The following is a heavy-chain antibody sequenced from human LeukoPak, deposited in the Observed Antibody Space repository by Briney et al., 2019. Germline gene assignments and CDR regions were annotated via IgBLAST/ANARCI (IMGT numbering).Heavy chain of an antibody. D-gene: IGHD3-10*01. CDR1: GGSISSSSYY. V-gene: IGHV4-39*07. CDR3: ARGGWLDP. J-gene: IGHJ5*02. Sequence: PSETLSLTCTVSGGSISSSSYYWGWIRQPPGKGLEWIGTVYYSGITYYNPSLKSRVTISVDTSKNQFSLKLSSVTAADTAVYYCARGGWLDPWGQGTLVTVSS. CDR2: VYYSGIT.